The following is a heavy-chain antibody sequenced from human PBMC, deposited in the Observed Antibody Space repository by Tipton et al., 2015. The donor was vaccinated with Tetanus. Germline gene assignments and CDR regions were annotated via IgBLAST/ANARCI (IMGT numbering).Heavy chain of an antibody. D-gene: IGHD6-19*01. J-gene: IGHJ4*02. V-gene: IGHV3-66*03. Sequence: QLVQSGGGLIQPGGSLRLSCAVSGFTVSSNYMSWVRQAPGKGLEWVSDTYSGGSTYYADSVKGRFTISRDNSKNTLYLQMSSLRAEDTAVYYCARAEMVAVAGNNYFDYWGQGTLVTVSS. CDR2: TYSGGST. CDR1: GFTVSSNY. CDR3: ARAEMVAVAGNNYFDY.